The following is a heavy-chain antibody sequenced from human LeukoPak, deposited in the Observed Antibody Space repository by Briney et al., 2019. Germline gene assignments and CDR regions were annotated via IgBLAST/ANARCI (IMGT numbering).Heavy chain of an antibody. D-gene: IGHD1-26*01. CDR3: AREGPYYYFDY. J-gene: IGHJ4*02. CDR2: INHSGST. V-gene: IGHV4-34*01. Sequence: SETLSLTCAVYGGSFSGYYWSWIRQPPGKGLEWIGEINHSGSTNYNPSLKSRVTISVDTSKNQFSLKLSSVTAADTAVYYCAREGPYYYFDYWGQGALVTVSS. CDR1: GGSFSGYY.